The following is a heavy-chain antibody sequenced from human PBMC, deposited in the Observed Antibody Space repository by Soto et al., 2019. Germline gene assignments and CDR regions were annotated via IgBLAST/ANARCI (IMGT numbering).Heavy chain of an antibody. D-gene: IGHD3-9*01. CDR2: ISGTGRVT. J-gene: IGHJ1*01. V-gene: IGHV3-23*01. Sequence: EVQLLESGGGLVQPGGSLKISCAVSGLTFSSYAMSWVRQAPGKGLEWVSGISGTGRVTNYAESVKGRFTISRDNPKNTLYLEMKSLRVEDTAVYYCAKDVHYDIVTGIEYFDHWGQGTLVTVSS. CDR3: AKDVHYDIVTGIEYFDH. CDR1: GLTFSSYA.